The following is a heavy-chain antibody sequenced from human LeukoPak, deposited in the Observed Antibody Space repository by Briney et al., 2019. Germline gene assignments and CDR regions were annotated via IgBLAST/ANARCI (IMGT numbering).Heavy chain of an antibody. D-gene: IGHD2-2*01. CDR3: AREAGYHLLLGGFYYMDV. V-gene: IGHV1-69*13. J-gene: IGHJ6*03. CDR1: GGTFSSYA. CDR2: IIPIFGTA. Sequence: SVKVSCKASGGTFSSYAISWVRQAPGQGLEWMGGIIPIFGTANYAQKFQGRVTIAADESTSTAYMELSSLRSEDTAVYYCAREAGYHLLLGGFYYMDVWGKGTTVTVSS.